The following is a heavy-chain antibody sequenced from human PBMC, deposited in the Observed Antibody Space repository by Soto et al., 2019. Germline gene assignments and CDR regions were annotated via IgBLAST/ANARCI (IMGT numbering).Heavy chain of an antibody. CDR2: IYLGDSNT. D-gene: IGHD2-2*02. Sequence: PGESLTISCTASGHSFTSYGIVWVRQMPGKGLEWMGIIYLGDSNTRYSPTFQGQVTISADRSISTAYLQCSSLKASDTAMYYCARQEYCSSTSCYKVDSWGQGTMVTVSS. V-gene: IGHV5-51*01. CDR1: GHSFTSYG. J-gene: IGHJ4*02. CDR3: ARQEYCSSTSCYKVDS.